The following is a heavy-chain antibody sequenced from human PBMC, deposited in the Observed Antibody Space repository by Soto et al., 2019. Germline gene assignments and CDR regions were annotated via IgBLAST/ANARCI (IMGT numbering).Heavy chain of an antibody. V-gene: IGHV3-74*01. J-gene: IGHJ4*02. CDR2: ISTDGSVT. D-gene: IGHD6-19*01. CDR3: ARAPYSSGWCGFDY. Sequence: EVQLVESGGGLVQPGGSLRLSCAASGLTFSSYWMHWVRQAPGKGLVWVSRISTDGSVTTYADSVKGRFTISRDNAKNTRYLQMNSLRTEDTAVYYCARAPYSSGWCGFDYWGQGTLVTVSS. CDR1: GLTFSSYW.